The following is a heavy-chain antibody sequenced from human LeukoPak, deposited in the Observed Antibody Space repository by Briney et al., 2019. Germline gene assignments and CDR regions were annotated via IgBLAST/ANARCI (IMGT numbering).Heavy chain of an antibody. D-gene: IGHD3-22*01. Sequence: GGSLRLSCTASGFTFGDYAMSWFRQAPGKGLEWVGFIRSKAYGGTTEYAASVKGRFTISRDDSKSTAYLQMNSLKTEDTAVYYCTRVGRITMIVVVPDAFDIWGQGTMVTVSS. J-gene: IGHJ3*02. CDR3: TRVGRITMIVVVPDAFDI. CDR2: IRSKAYGGTT. V-gene: IGHV3-49*03. CDR1: GFTFGDYA.